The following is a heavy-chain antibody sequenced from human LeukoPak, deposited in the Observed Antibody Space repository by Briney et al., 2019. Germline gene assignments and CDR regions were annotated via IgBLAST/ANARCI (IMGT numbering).Heavy chain of an antibody. CDR3: ATTRYYYGSGAPEPAFDY. D-gene: IGHD3-10*01. CDR2: FDPEDGET. Sequence: GAAVKVSFQVSGYTLTELSMHWVRQAPGKGLEWMGGFDPEDGETIYAQKFQGRVTMTEDTSTDTAYMELSSLRSEDTAVYYCATTRYYYGSGAPEPAFDYWGQGTLVTVSS. V-gene: IGHV1-24*01. CDR1: GYTLTELS. J-gene: IGHJ4*02.